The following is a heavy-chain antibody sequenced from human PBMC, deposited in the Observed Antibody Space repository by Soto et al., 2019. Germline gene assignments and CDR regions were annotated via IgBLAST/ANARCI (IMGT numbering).Heavy chain of an antibody. J-gene: IGHJ4*02. V-gene: IGHV3-73*01. D-gene: IGHD3-10*01. CDR1: GFTFSASA. CDR2: IRSEANTYAT. CDR3: ITLIDITMVPQAE. Sequence: EVQLVQSGGGVVQPGGSLKLFCAASGFTFSASAIHWVRQASGKGLEWVGRIRSEANTYATAYAASVIGRFTISRDDSESTAYLQMNSLKAEDTAMYYCITLIDITMVPQAEWGQGTLVTVSS.